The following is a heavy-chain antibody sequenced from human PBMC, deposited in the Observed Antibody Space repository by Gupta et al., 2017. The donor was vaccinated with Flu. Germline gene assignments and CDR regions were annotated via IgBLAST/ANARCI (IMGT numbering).Heavy chain of an antibody. Sequence: VHLEESGGGLVQPGGSLRLSCAVTVFSFSGSYLHWLRPAPGDGLDWVLRINPEGSSTTYADSGRGRFTIPRDNAKNTLYRQRNGLGADDTAGYYCATVTTRCWGQGTLVTVSS. D-gene: IGHD4-17*01. CDR1: VFSFSGSY. V-gene: IGHV3-74*03. CDR3: ATVTTRC. J-gene: IGHJ4*02. CDR2: INPEGSST.